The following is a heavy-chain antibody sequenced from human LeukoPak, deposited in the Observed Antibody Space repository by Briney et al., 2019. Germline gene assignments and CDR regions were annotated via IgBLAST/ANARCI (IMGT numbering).Heavy chain of an antibody. V-gene: IGHV3-74*01. CDR2: INSDGSST. Sequence: GGSLRLSCAASGFTFSSYWMHWVRQAPGKGLVWVSRINSDGSSTSYADSVKGRFTISRDNAKNTLYLQMNSLRAEDTAVYYCAKDGMYYYDSSGSSYFDYWGQGTLVTVSS. D-gene: IGHD3-22*01. J-gene: IGHJ4*02. CDR1: GFTFSSYW. CDR3: AKDGMYYYDSSGSSYFDY.